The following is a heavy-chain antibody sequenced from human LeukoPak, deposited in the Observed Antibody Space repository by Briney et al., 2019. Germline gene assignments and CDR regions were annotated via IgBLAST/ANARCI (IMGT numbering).Heavy chain of an antibody. J-gene: IGHJ4*02. CDR1: GYTFTGYY. D-gene: IGHD3-10*01. CDR2: INPNSGGT. Sequence: ASVNVSCKASGYTFTGYYTHWVRQAPGQGLEWMGWINPNSGGTNYAQKFQGRVTMTRDTSISTAYMELSRLRSDDTAVYYCARGYFTMVRGVIWFDYWGQGTLVTVSS. V-gene: IGHV1-2*02. CDR3: ARGYFTMVRGVIWFDY.